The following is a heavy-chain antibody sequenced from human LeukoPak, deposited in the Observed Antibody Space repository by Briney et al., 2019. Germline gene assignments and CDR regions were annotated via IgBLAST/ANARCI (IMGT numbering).Heavy chain of an antibody. V-gene: IGHV1-2*04. CDR1: GYTFTGYY. Sequence: AASVKVSCKASGYTFTGYYMHWVRQAPGQGLEWMGWINPNSGGTNYAQKFQGWVTMTRDTSISTAYMELSRLRSDDTAVYYCARDPAAGTGGFDYWGQGTLVTVSS. J-gene: IGHJ4*02. CDR3: ARDPAAGTGGFDY. D-gene: IGHD6-13*01. CDR2: INPNSGGT.